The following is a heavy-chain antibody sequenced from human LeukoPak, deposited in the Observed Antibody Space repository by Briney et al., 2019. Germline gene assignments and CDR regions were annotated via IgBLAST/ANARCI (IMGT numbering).Heavy chain of an antibody. CDR2: INPNSGGT. J-gene: IGHJ4*02. Sequence: ASVKVSCKASGYTFTGYYMHWVRQAPGQGLEWMGRINPNSGGTNYAQKFQGRVTMTRDTSISTAYMELSRLRSDDMAVYYCARLVDDSSGYYYVEGVDYWGQGTLVTVSS. D-gene: IGHD3-22*01. CDR1: GYTFTGYY. CDR3: ARLVDDSSGYYYVEGVDY. V-gene: IGHV1-2*06.